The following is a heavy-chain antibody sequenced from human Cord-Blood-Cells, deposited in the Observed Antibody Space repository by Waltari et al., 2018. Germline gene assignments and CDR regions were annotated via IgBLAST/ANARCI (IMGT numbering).Heavy chain of an antibody. D-gene: IGHD3-9*01. V-gene: IGHV1-24*01. J-gene: IGHJ6*02. CDR2: FDPEDGET. CDR3: ATGRKPDDILTISYYYGMDV. Sequence: QVQLVQSGAEVKKPGASVKVSCKVSGYTLTELSMHWVRQAPGKALEWMGGFDPEDGETIYAQKFQGRVTMTEDTSTDTAYMELSSLRSEDTAVYYCATGRKPDDILTISYYYGMDVWGQGTTVTVSS. CDR1: GYTLTELS.